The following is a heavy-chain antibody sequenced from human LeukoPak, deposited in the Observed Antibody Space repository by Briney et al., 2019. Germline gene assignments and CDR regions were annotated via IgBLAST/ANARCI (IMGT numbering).Heavy chain of an antibody. CDR3: TRDIVVVVAVTSFDY. D-gene: IGHD2-15*01. CDR2: ISAYNGNT. J-gene: IGHJ4*02. CDR1: GYTFTSYG. V-gene: IGHV1-18*01. Sequence: ASVKVSCKASGYTFTSYGISWVRQAPGQGLEWMGWISAYNGNTNYAQKLKGRVTMTTDTSTSTASMELRSLRSDDTAVYYCTRDIVVVVAVTSFDYWGQGTLVSVFS.